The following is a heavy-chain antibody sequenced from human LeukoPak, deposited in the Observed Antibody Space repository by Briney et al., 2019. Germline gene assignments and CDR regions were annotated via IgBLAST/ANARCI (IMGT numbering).Heavy chain of an antibody. CDR2: TYYRSKWYN. Sequence: SQTLSLTCAISGDTFSSNSAAWNWSRQSPSIGLQCLGRTYYRSKWYNEYGLSVKSRVTINSDTSNNHFSLQLNSVIPEDTAVYYCTREQMGMDYWGQGTLVTVSS. V-gene: IGHV6-1*01. CDR3: TREQMGMDY. CDR1: GDTFSSNSAA. D-gene: IGHD7-27*01. J-gene: IGHJ4*02.